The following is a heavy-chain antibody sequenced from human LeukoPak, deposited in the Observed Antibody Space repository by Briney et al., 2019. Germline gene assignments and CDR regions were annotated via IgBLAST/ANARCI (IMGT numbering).Heavy chain of an antibody. J-gene: IGHJ3*02. CDR1: GYTLTSYG. V-gene: IGHV1-18*01. D-gene: IGHD4-17*01. CDR3: AMLLRSDASDI. CDR2: ISAYNGNT. Sequence: ASVNVSCKPSGYTLTSYGISWVRQAPGQGLGWMGWISAYNGNTNYAQKLQGRVTMTTDTSTRTAYMGLRSLRSEDTAVYYCAMLLRSDASDIWGQETMVTVSS.